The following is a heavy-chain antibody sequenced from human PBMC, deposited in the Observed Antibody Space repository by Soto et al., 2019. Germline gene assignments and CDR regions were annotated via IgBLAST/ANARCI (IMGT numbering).Heavy chain of an antibody. CDR2: IVVGSGNT. J-gene: IGHJ4*02. CDR3: AADPRYTVPAPP. V-gene: IGHV1-58*01. CDR1: XFTFTSSA. D-gene: IGHD2-2*02. Sequence: SVKVACKASXFTFTSSAVRWVRQARGQRLEWIGWIVVGSGNTNHAQKFQERVTITRDMSTSTAYMELSSLRSEDTPVYYCAADPRYTVPAPPWGQGTLVTVSS.